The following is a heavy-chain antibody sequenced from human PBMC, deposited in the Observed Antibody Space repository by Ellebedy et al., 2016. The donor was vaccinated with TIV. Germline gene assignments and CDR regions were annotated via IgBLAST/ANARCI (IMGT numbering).Heavy chain of an antibody. J-gene: IGHJ4*02. D-gene: IGHD2-21*01. CDR3: ARDDCGGIDY. V-gene: IGHV3-30*01. Sequence: PGGSLRLSCAASGFSFSTYPMHWVRQAPGKGLEWVAVTSHDETNKYYGDSVKGRITISRDNSKNTLYLQMNSLRAEDTAVYYCARDDCGGIDYWGQGTLVTVSS. CDR2: TSHDETNK. CDR1: GFSFSTYP.